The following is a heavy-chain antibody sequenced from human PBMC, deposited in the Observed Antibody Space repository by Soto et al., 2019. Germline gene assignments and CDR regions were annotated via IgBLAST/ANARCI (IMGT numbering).Heavy chain of an antibody. J-gene: IGHJ3*02. CDR2: IYYSGST. Sequence: SETLSLTCTVSGGSISSYYWSWVRQPPGKGLEWIGYIYYSGSTNYNPSLKSRVTISVDTSKNQFYLKLSSVTAADTAVYYCARDPSGSGFLTSGFDIWGQGTMVTVSS. CDR1: GGSISSYY. D-gene: IGHD6-19*01. V-gene: IGHV4-59*01. CDR3: ARDPSGSGFLTSGFDI.